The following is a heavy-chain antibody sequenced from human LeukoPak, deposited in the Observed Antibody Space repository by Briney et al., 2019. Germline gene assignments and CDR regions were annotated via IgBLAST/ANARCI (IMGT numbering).Heavy chain of an antibody. D-gene: IGHD2-15*01. V-gene: IGHV3-23*01. CDR3: AKTRGYCSGGSCYSDY. J-gene: IGHJ4*02. Sequence: GGSLRLSCAASGFTFSSYAMTWVRQAPGKGLEWVPATSGSGDSAFYADSVKGRFTISRDNSKKTLYLQMNSLRAEDTAAYYCAKTRGYCSGGSCYSDYWGQGTLVTVSS. CDR1: GFTFSSYA. CDR2: TSGSGDSA.